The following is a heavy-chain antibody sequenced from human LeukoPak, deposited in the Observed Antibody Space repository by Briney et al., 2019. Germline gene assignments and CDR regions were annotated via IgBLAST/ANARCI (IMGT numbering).Heavy chain of an antibody. J-gene: IGHJ4*02. Sequence: GGSLRLSCAASGFTFSSYGMHWVRQAPGKGLEWVAVIWYDGSNKYYADSVKGRFTISRDNSKNTLYLQMNSLRAEDTAVYYCASNVHSGSYYGFDYWGQGTLVTVSS. V-gene: IGHV3-33*01. CDR1: GFTFSSYG. CDR3: ASNVHSGSYYGFDY. D-gene: IGHD1-26*01. CDR2: IWYDGSNK.